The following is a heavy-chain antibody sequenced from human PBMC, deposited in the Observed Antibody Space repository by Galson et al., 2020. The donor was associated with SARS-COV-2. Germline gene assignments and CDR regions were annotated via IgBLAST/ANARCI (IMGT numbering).Heavy chain of an antibody. D-gene: IGHD5-12*01. Sequence: GGSLRLSCEASGSTVSSNSMSWVRQAPGKGLEWVSVIYSGGSTYYADSVKGRFTISRHNSKNTLYLQMNSLRAEDTAVYYCAREEYSGFYNWFDPWGQGTLVTVSS. CDR3: AREEYSGFYNWFDP. J-gene: IGHJ5*02. CDR1: GSTVSSNS. V-gene: IGHV3-53*04. CDR2: IYSGGST.